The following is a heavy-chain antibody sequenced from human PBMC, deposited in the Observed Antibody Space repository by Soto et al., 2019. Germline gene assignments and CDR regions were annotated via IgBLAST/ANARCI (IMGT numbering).Heavy chain of an antibody. J-gene: IGHJ4*02. CDR2: IYYSGST. CDR1: GGSISSYY. V-gene: IGHV4-59*01. CDR3: ARWPGDELDY. Sequence: QVQLQESGPGLVKPSETLSLTCTVSGGSISSYYWSWIRQPPGKGLEWIGYIYYSGSTNYNPSLKSRVTISVDTSKNQFSLKLSSVTAADTAVYYCARWPGDELDYGGQGTLVTVSS. D-gene: IGHD4-17*01.